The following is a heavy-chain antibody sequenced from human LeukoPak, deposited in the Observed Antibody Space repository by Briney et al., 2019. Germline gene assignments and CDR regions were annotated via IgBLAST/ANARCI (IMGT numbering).Heavy chain of an antibody. CDR1: GVSISSNNW. J-gene: IGHJ6*02. Sequence: IPSGTLSLTCAVSGVSISSNNWWSWVRQPPGKGLEWIGEIYHSGGTNRNPSLKSRVTISVDTSKNQFSLKLSPVTAADTAVYYCARASVVRYYYYGMDVWGQGTTVTVS. CDR2: IYHSGGT. V-gene: IGHV4-4*02. CDR3: ARASVVRYYYYGMDV.